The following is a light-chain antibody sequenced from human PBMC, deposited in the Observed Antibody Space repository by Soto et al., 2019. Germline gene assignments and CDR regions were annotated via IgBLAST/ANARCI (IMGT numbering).Light chain of an antibody. CDR2: GAS. J-gene: IGKJ1*01. CDR3: QRYNNLPRT. V-gene: IGKV3-15*01. Sequence: EVVMTQKKDNLSVSPGERATLSCRASQSISNNLVWYQQRPGQAPRLLIYGASARATGMPARFSGSGSGTEFTLTISILQSEDFAICYCQRYNNLPRTFCQGTK. CDR1: QSISNN.